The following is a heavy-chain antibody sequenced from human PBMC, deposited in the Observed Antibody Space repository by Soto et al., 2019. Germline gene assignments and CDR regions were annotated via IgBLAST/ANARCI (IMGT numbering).Heavy chain of an antibody. J-gene: IGHJ4*02. CDR1: GYTFTGYY. V-gene: IGHV1-2*02. Sequence: GPVKVSCKASGYTFTGYYMHWVRQAPGQGLEWMGWINPNSGGTNYAQKFQGRVTMTRDTSISTAYMELSRLRSDDTAVYYCARVNVVVVAATREYYFDYWGQGTLVTVSS. CDR2: INPNSGGT. CDR3: ARVNVVVVAATREYYFDY. D-gene: IGHD2-15*01.